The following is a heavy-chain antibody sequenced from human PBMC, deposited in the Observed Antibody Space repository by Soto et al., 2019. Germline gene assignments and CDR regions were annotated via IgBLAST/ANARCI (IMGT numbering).Heavy chain of an antibody. CDR3: AQDPSTGYADH. CDR1: AFMFRNYA. D-gene: IGHD3-9*01. J-gene: IGHJ4*02. V-gene: IGHV3-23*01. CDR2: ISLGGANT. Sequence: EVHLLESGGGLVQPGGSLKLSCAASAFMFRNYAMSWVRQAPGKGLEWVSTISLGGANTHYADSVKGRFTISRDNAKNFLYLEMNNLRGEDTAVYYCAQDPSTGYADHWGQGTLVTVSS.